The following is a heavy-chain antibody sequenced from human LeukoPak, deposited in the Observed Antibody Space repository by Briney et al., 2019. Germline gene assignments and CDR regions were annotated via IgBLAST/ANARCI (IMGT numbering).Heavy chain of an antibody. CDR1: GYTLTSYG. V-gene: IGHV1-18*01. D-gene: IGHD3-10*01. CDR3: ARDPAFRGAQMEY. Sequence: ASVKVSCKASGYTLTSYGFSWVRQAPGQGLEWMGWISGYNGNTNYAQNLQGRVTTTIDTSTSTAYMELGSLRSDDTAVYYCARDPAFRGAQMEYWGQGTLVTVSS. J-gene: IGHJ4*02. CDR2: ISGYNGNT.